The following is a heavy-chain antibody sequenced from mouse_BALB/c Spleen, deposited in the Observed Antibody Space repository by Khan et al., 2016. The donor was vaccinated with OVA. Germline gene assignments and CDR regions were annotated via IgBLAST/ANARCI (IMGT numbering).Heavy chain of an antibody. CDR2: IWSGGST. Sequence: QVRLQQSGPGLVQPSQSLSITCTVSGFSLTSYGVHWVRQSPGKGLEWLGVIWSGGSTDSNAAFISRLSISKDNSKSQVFFKMNSLQANDTAIYYCARNYDYDEGLAYWGQGTLVTVSA. J-gene: IGHJ3*01. CDR3: ARNYDYDEGLAY. CDR1: GFSLTSYG. D-gene: IGHD2-4*01. V-gene: IGHV2-2*02.